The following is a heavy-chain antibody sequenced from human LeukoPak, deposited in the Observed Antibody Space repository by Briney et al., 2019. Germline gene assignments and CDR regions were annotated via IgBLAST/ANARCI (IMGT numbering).Heavy chain of an antibody. V-gene: IGHV1-8*01. CDR1: GYTFTSYD. D-gene: IGHD3-22*01. CDR2: MNPNSANT. CDR3: ARGQMPYFYDRSGYYYESDY. J-gene: IGHJ4*02. Sequence: AAVKVSCKASGYTFTSYDINWVRQATGQGLEWVGWMNPNSANTGYAQKFQGRVTMTRNTSISTAYMELSSLRSEDTAVYYCARGQMPYFYDRSGYYYESDYWGQGTRVTVSS.